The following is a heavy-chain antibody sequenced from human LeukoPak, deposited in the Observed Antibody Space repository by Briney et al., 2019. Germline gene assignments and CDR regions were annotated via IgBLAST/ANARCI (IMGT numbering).Heavy chain of an antibody. CDR3: ARLQQAYYSDY. D-gene: IGHD6-13*01. J-gene: IGHJ4*02. V-gene: IGHV4-59*08. Sequence: SETLSLTCSVSGGSISGYYWNWIRQPPGKEGEWIGYIYYSGSTNYNPSLQRRVTISVDTSKTQLSLKLTSVTAADTALYYCARLQQAYYSDYWGQGTLVTVSS. CDR2: IYYSGST. CDR1: GGSISGYY.